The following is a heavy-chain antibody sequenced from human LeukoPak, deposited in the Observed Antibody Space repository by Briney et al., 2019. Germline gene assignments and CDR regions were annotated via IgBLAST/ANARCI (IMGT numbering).Heavy chain of an antibody. J-gene: IGHJ3*02. CDR2: IYASGST. D-gene: IGHD3-22*01. V-gene: IGHV4-4*07. Sequence: PSETLSLTCTVSGGSVSDYYWSWIRQPAGKGLEWIGRIYASGSTSFNPSLKSRVTISVDTSKNQFSLKLSSVTATDTAVYYCARALNLYYYDTSVEPAFDIWGQGTMVTVSS. CDR3: ARALNLYYYDTSVEPAFDI. CDR1: GGSVSDYY.